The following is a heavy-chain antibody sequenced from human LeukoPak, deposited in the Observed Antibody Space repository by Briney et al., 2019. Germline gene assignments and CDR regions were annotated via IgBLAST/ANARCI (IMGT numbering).Heavy chain of an antibody. CDR2: IWSHGSTQ. CDR1: GFSFSNYN. J-gene: IGHJ4*02. V-gene: IGHV3-33*01. D-gene: IGHD6-25*01. CDR3: ARGPFQRVDY. Sequence: GRSLRLSCAAFGFSFSNYNMHWVRQAPGKGLEWVAVIWSHGSTQYYADSVKDRFTISRDNSRDTLDLQMNSLRAGDTAVYYCARGPFQRVDYWGQGTLVTVSS.